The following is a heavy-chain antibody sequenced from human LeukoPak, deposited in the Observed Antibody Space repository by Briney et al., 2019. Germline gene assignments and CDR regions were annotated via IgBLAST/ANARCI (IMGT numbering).Heavy chain of an antibody. V-gene: IGHV1-2*02. CDR3: ARDPPIAAAGYWFDP. J-gene: IGHJ5*02. D-gene: IGHD6-13*01. CDR2: INPNSGGT. Sequence: ASVTVSCKASGYTFTGYYMHWVRQAPGQGLEWMGCINPNSGGTNYAQKFQGRVTMTRDTSISTAYMELSRLRSDDTAVYYCARDPPIAAAGYWFDPWGQGTLVTVSS. CDR1: GYTFTGYY.